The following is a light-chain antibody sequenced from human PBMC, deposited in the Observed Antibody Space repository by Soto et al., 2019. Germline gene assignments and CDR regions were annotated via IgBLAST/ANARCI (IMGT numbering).Light chain of an antibody. CDR3: QQYGSSSWT. Sequence: EIVLTQSPGTLSSSPGERATLSCRASQSVSSSYLAWYRQKPGQAPRLLIYAASSRATGIPDRFSGSGSGTDFTLTFSRLEPEDFAVYYCQQYGSSSWTFGQGTKVDIK. V-gene: IGKV3-20*01. CDR2: AAS. J-gene: IGKJ1*01. CDR1: QSVSSSY.